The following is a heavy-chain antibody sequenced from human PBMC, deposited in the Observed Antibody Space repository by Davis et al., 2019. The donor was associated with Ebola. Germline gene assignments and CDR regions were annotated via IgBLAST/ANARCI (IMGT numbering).Heavy chain of an antibody. CDR3: ARVPATYSKSGGDY. Sequence: SVKVSCKASGDTFSSYAISWVRQAPGQGLEWMGGIIPIFGTTNYAQKFQGRVTITADGSTSTAYMELSSLRSEDTAVYFCARVPATYSKSGGDYWGQGTLVTVSS. D-gene: IGHD6-13*01. CDR2: IIPIFGTT. V-gene: IGHV1-69*13. J-gene: IGHJ4*02. CDR1: GDTFSSYA.